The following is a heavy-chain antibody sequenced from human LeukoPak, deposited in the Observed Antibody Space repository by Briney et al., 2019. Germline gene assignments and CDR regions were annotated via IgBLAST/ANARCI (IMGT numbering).Heavy chain of an antibody. D-gene: IGHD6-19*01. CDR2: ISGDGGST. CDR3: ARESETSGWYDY. J-gene: IGHJ4*02. V-gene: IGHV3-43*02. CDR1: GFIFDNYA. Sequence: GGSLRHSCAAPGFIFDNYAIHWGRQAPGKGLQWFSLISGDGGSTFYADSVRGRFTISRDNTRKSLSLQMSSLRSEDTALYYCARESETSGWYDYWGQGTLVTVSS.